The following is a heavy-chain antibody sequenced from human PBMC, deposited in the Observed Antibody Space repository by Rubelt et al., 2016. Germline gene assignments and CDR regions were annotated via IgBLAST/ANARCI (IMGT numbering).Heavy chain of an antibody. CDR3: ARGMAAPGTDY. CDR2: IWHDGTDK. Sequence: GKGLEWVAVIWHDGTDKYYADSVKGRFTISRDNSKNTLFLQMNSLRVEDTAVYYCARGMAAPGTDYWGQGTLVTVSP. D-gene: IGHD6-13*01. V-gene: IGHV3-33*01. J-gene: IGHJ4*02.